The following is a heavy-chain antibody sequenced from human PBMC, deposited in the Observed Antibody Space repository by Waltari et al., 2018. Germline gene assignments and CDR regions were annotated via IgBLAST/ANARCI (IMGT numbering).Heavy chain of an antibody. J-gene: IGHJ3*02. CDR3: ASRYDFWSGPVTTPGPASDAFDI. CDR1: GGTFSSYA. Sequence: QVQLVQSGAEVKKPGSSVKVSCKASGGTFSSYAISWVRQAPGQGLEWMGGIIPIFGTANYAQKFQGRVTITADESTSTAYMELSSLRSEDTAVYYCASRYDFWSGPVTTPGPASDAFDIWGQGTMVTVSS. V-gene: IGHV1-69*12. CDR2: IIPIFGTA. D-gene: IGHD3-3*01.